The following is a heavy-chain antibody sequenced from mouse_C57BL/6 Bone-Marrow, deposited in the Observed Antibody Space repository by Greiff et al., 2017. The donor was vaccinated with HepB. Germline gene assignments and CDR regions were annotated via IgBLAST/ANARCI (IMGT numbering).Heavy chain of an antibody. CDR2: ISNGGGST. J-gene: IGHJ4*01. Sequence: DVKLVESGGGLVQPGGSLKLSCAASGFTFSDYYMYWVRQTPEKRLEWVAYISNGGGSTYYPDTVKGRFTISRDNAKNTPYLQMSRLKSEDTAMYYCARGSYRGYYAMDYWGQGTSVTVSS. CDR3: ARGSYRGYYAMDY. D-gene: IGHD2-12*01. V-gene: IGHV5-12*01. CDR1: GFTFSDYY.